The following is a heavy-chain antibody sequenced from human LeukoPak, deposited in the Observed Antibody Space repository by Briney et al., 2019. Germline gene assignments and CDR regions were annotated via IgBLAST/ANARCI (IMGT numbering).Heavy chain of an antibody. Sequence: SETLSLTCTVYGGSISSGSYYWSWIRQPAGKGLEWIGRIYTSGSTNYNPSLKSRVTISVDTSKNQFSLKLSSVTAADTAVYYCARSVGYFDYWGQGTLVTVSS. D-gene: IGHD2-15*01. CDR1: GGSISSGSYY. CDR2: IYTSGST. V-gene: IGHV4-61*02. J-gene: IGHJ4*02. CDR3: ARSVGYFDY.